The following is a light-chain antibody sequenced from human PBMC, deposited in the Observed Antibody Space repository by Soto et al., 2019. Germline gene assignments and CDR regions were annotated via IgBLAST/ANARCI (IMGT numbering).Light chain of an antibody. CDR3: QQYGTAPYA. CDR2: GAS. V-gene: IGKV3-20*01. Sequence: RVMTQSPVTLSVSPGERVTLSCRASQSVSSNYLAWYQQKPGQTPRLLVYGASSRATGIPDRFSGSGSGTDFTLTISRLEPEDFAVYYCQQYGTAPYAFGQGTRLEI. J-gene: IGKJ2*01. CDR1: QSVSSNY.